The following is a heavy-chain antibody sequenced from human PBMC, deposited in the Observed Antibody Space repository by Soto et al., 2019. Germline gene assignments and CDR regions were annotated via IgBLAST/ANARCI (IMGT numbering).Heavy chain of an antibody. V-gene: IGHV4-59*01. J-gene: IGHJ3*02. CDR2: IYYSGST. CDR3: GREAGGRGYGAFDI. CDR1: GGSISSYY. Sequence: QVQLQESGPGLVKPSETLSLTCTVSGGSISSYYWSWIRQPPGKGLEWIGYIYYSGSTNYNPSLKSRVTISVDTSKNQFSLKLSSVTAADTAVYYCGREAGGRGYGAFDIWGQGTMVTVSS. D-gene: IGHD3-16*01.